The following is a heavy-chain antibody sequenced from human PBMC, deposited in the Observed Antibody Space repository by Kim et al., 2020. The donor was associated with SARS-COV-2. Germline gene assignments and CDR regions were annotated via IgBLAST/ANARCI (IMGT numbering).Heavy chain of an antibody. D-gene: IGHD3-22*01. CDR1: GGTFSSYA. J-gene: IGHJ6*02. Sequence: SVKVSCKASGGTFSSYAISWVRQAPGQGLEWMGGIIPIFGTANYAQKFQGRVTITADESTSTAYMELSSLRSEDTAVYYCAGQRYYYDSSGYYENYYYYYGMDVWGQGTTVTVSS. CDR3: AGQRYYYDSSGYYENYYYYYGMDV. CDR2: IIPIFGTA. V-gene: IGHV1-69*13.